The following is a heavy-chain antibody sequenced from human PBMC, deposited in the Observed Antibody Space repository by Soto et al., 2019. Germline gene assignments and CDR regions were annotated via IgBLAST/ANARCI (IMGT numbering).Heavy chain of an antibody. D-gene: IGHD4-17*01. CDR3: ARGYGYFRQ. CDR1: RDSFSGYC. V-gene: IGHV4-34*01. CDR2: ISQVGRA. J-gene: IGHJ4*02. Sequence: SETLSLTCDVSRDSFSGYCFNGLRPPTGKGLEWIGEISQVGRARYNPSLETRITISVDTSKTQFSLNLTSVTDADTAVYYCARGYGYFRQWGQGALVTVS.